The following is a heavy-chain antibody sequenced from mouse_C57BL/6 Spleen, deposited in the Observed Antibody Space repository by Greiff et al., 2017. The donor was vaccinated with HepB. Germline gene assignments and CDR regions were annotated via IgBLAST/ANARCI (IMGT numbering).Heavy chain of an antibody. CDR3: ARWLLPDYYAMDY. Sequence: VQLQQSGAELVKPGASVKISCKASGYAFSSYWMNWVKQRPGKGLEWIGQIYPGDGDTNYNGKFKGKATLTADKSSSTAYMQPSSLTSEDSAVYFCARWLLPDYYAMDYWGQGTSVTVSS. V-gene: IGHV1-80*01. CDR2: IYPGDGDT. J-gene: IGHJ4*01. D-gene: IGHD2-3*01. CDR1: GYAFSSYW.